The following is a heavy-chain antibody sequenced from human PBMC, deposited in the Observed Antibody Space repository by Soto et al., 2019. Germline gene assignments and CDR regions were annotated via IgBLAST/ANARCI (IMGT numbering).Heavy chain of an antibody. D-gene: IGHD3-10*01. Sequence: QVQLVQSGAEVKRPGSSVKVSCKASGDTFNFYSINWVRQAPGLGLEWMGRVNPIVSMSNYAQKFQGRARMTAAKSTSTAYMELSRLRSEGTAIYYCASSYGSGYRAVDYWGQGALVTVSS. J-gene: IGHJ4*02. CDR1: GDTFNFYS. CDR3: ASSYGSGYRAVDY. CDR2: VNPIVSMS. V-gene: IGHV1-69*02.